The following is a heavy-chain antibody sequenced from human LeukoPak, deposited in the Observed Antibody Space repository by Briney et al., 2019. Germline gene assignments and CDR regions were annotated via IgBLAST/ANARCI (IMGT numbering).Heavy chain of an antibody. CDR2: IKQDGSEK. CDR3: ARCGPSSSWYRGDNWFDP. D-gene: IGHD6-13*01. V-gene: IGHV3-7*01. J-gene: IGHJ5*02. Sequence: PGRSLRPSCAPSGFTLSSYWTSWVRQAPGKWLEWVANIKQDGSEKYYVDSVKGRFTISRDNAKNSLYLQMNSLRAEDTAVYYCARCGPSSSWYRGDNWFDPWGQGTLVTVSS. CDR1: GFTLSSYW.